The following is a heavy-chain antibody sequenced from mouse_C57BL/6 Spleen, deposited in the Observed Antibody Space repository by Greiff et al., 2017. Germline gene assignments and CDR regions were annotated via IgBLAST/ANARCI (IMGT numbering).Heavy chain of an antibody. Sequence: QVQLQQSGAELARPGASVKLSCKASGYTFTSYGISWVKQRTGQGLEWIGEIYPRSGNTYYNEKFKGKATLTADKSSSTAYMELRSLTSEDSAVYFCARWGEITTVVAIRPPFDYWGQGTTLTVSS. V-gene: IGHV1-81*01. D-gene: IGHD1-1*01. CDR2: IYPRSGNT. CDR3: ARWGEITTVVAIRPPFDY. J-gene: IGHJ2*01. CDR1: GYTFTSYG.